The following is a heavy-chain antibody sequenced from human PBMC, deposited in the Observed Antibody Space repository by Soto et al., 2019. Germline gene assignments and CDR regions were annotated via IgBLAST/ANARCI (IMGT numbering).Heavy chain of an antibody. CDR1: GGSISSGGYY. CDR2: IYYSGST. Sequence: QVQLQESGPGLVKPSQTLSLTCTVSGGSISSGGYYWSWIRQHPGKGLEWIGYIYYSGSTYYNPSLKSRVTSSADTSKNPYALKLSSVTAADTDVYYCARVSTVSSGAYYYYGMDVWGQGTTVTVAS. J-gene: IGHJ6*02. V-gene: IGHV4-31*03. CDR3: ARVSTVSSGAYYYYGMDV. D-gene: IGHD4-17*01.